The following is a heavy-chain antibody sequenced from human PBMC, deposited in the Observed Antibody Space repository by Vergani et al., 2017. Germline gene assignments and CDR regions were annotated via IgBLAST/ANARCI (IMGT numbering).Heavy chain of an antibody. J-gene: IGHJ3*02. CDR3: AREGGYSYGYRFGAFDI. CDR2: IYYSGST. CDR1: GGSISSYY. Sequence: QVQLQESGPGLVKPSETLSLTCTVSGGSISSYYWSWIRQPPGKGLEWIGYIYYSGSTNYNPSLKSRVTISVDTSKNQFSLKLSSVTAADTAVYYCAREGGYSYGYRFGAFDIWGQGTRVTVSS. D-gene: IGHD5-18*01. V-gene: IGHV4-59*01.